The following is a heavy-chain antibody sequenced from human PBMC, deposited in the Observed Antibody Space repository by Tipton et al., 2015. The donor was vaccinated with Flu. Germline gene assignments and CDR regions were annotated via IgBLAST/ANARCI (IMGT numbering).Heavy chain of an antibody. J-gene: IGHJ6*02. Sequence: QLVQSGAEVKKPGSSVKVSCKASGGTFSSDAISWVRQAPGQGLEWMGGIIPIFGTANYAQKFQGRVTITADGSTSTAYMELSSMRSEATAVSYGAGDKKWIFGVVVIPDFYFGTGVWGHGTAVAVSS. CDR2: IIPIFGTA. V-gene: IGHV1-69*01. D-gene: IGHD3-3*01. CDR3: AGDKKWIFGVVVIPDFYFGTGV. CDR1: GGTFSSDA.